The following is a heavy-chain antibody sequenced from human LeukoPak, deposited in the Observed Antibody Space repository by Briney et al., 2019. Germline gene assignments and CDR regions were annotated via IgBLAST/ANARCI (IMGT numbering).Heavy chain of an antibody. D-gene: IGHD6-13*01. J-gene: IGHJ4*02. CDR3: ARGNPPIAAADY. CDR2: IIPIFGTA. Sequence: SVKVSCKVSGYTLTELSMHWVRQAPGKGLEWMGGIIPIFGTANYAQKFQGRVTITADESTSTAYMELSSLRSEDTAVYYCARGNPPIAAADYWGQGTLVTVSS. V-gene: IGHV1-69*13. CDR1: GYTLTELS.